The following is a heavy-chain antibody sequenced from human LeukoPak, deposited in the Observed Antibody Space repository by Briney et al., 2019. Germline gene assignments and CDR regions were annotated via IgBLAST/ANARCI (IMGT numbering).Heavy chain of an antibody. CDR1: GGSISSSSYY. CDR2: IYYSGST. Sequence: SETLSLTCTVSGGSISSSSYYWGWIRQPPGKGLEWIGSIYYSGSTYYNPSLKSRVTISVDTSKNQFSLKLSSVTAADTAVYYCARDEAVAKAHRFDLWGRGTLVTVSS. J-gene: IGHJ2*01. CDR3: ARDEAVAKAHRFDL. V-gene: IGHV4-39*07. D-gene: IGHD6-19*01.